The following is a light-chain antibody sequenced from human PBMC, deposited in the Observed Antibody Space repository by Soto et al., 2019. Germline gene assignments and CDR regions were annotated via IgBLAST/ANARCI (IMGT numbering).Light chain of an antibody. CDR1: QSVSGNY. CDR2: DAS. J-gene: IGKJ4*01. CDR3: QQYGSSPLT. V-gene: IGKV3-20*01. Sequence: EVVLTQSPGTLSLSPGQRATLSCRASQSVSGNYLVWYQQKPGQAPSLLIYDASSRATGIPDRFSGSGSGTDFTLTISRLEPEDVAVYYCQQYGSSPLTFGGGTKVEIK.